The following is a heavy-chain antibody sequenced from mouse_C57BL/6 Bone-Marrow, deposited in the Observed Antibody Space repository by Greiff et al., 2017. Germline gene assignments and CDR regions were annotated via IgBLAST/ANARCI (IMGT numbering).Heavy chain of an antibody. Sequence: VQGVESGAELVRPGTSVKVSCKASGYAFTNYLIEWVKQRPGQGLEWIGVINPGSGGTNYNEKFKGKATLTADKSSSTAYMQLSSLTAEDSAVYFCARRDSNYPAWFAYWGQGTLVTVSA. CDR3: ARRDSNYPAWFAY. CDR2: INPGSGGT. D-gene: IGHD2-5*01. CDR1: GYAFTNYL. V-gene: IGHV1-54*01. J-gene: IGHJ3*01.